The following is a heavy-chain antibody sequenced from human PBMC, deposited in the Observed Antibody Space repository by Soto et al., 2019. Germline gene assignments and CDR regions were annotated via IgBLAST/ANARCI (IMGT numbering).Heavy chain of an antibody. CDR3: ARGGYCSSTSCYGGYYDYGMDV. J-gene: IGHJ6*02. CDR1: GYTFTSYG. Sequence: QVQLVQSGAEVKKPGASVKVSCKASGYTFTSYGISWGRQAPGQGLEWMGWISAYNGNTNYAQKLQGRVNMTTDTSTSTDYMELRSLRSDDTAVYYCARGGYCSSTSCYGGYYDYGMDVWGQGTTVTVSS. CDR2: ISAYNGNT. V-gene: IGHV1-18*04. D-gene: IGHD2-2*01.